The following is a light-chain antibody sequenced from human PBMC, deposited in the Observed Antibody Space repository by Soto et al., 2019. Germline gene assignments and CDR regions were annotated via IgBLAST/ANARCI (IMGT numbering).Light chain of an antibody. CDR1: SRDIGGHNH. CDR3: SSYAAGNNLL. Sequence: QSALTQPPSASGSPGQSVTISCTGTSRDIGGHNHVSWFQHHPDKAPKLILYEVFKRPSGVPDRYSGSKSGNTASLTVSGLQADDEADYYCSSYAAGNNLLFGRGTKLTVL. V-gene: IGLV2-8*01. CDR2: EVF. J-gene: IGLJ2*01.